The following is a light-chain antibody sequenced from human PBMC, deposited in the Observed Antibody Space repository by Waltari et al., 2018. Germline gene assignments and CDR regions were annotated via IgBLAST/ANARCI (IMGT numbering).Light chain of an antibody. CDR3: QQYNSYPLS. J-gene: IGKJ4*01. CDR1: QSISNW. CDR2: KAS. Sequence: DIQMTQSPSTLSASVADRVTITCRASQSISNWFAWYQHKPGRAPKLLIYKASTLERGVPSTFSGSGSGTEFTLIISSLQPDDFATYYCQQYNSYPLSFGGGTRVEIK. V-gene: IGKV1-5*03.